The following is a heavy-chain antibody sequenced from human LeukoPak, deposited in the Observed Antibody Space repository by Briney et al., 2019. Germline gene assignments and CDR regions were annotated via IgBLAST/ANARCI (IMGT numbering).Heavy chain of an antibody. Sequence: PGGSLTLSCAAYGFTFNSYAMYWVRQAPGKGLEWVSGIFGSGGSAHYADSVKGRFTISRDNSKNTVYLQMSSLRAEDTAVYYCARAGGIIEFFDLWGRGTLVTVSS. V-gene: IGHV3-23*01. J-gene: IGHJ2*01. D-gene: IGHD2-21*01. CDR2: IFGSGGSA. CDR1: GFTFNSYA. CDR3: ARAGGIIEFFDL.